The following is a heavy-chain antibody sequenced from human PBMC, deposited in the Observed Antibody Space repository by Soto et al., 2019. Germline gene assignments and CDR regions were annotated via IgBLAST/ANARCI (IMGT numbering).Heavy chain of an antibody. Sequence: LSLTCTVSGGSISSYYWSWIRQPPGKGLEWIGYIYYSGSTNYNPSLKSRVTISVDTSKNQFSLKLSSVTAADTAVYYCARGNYYYDSSGWGQGTLVTVSS. J-gene: IGHJ4*02. CDR3: ARGNYYYDSSG. D-gene: IGHD3-22*01. CDR1: GGSISSYY. CDR2: IYYSGST. V-gene: IGHV4-59*01.